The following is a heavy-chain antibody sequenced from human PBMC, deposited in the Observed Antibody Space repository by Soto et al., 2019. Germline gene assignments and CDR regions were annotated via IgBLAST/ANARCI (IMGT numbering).Heavy chain of an antibody. J-gene: IGHJ3*02. CDR2: ISGSGGST. Sequence: GSLKLSGSASGSTVSSSSINWVRQAPGKGLEWVSAISGSGGSTYYADCVKCRFTVSRDNSNNTLYLQPKSLRAHDTAVYYCAKDSDSGGAFAIWGQGTMVTVSS. D-gene: IGHD5-12*01. CDR3: AKDSDSGGAFAI. CDR1: GSTVSSSS. V-gene: IGHV3-23*01.